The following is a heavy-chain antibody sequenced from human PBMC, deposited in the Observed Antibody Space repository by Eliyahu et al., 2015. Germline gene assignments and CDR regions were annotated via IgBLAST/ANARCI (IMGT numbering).Heavy chain of an antibody. CDR3: ARLGDGSGYHWFDP. Sequence: QLQMQESGPGLVKPSETLSLTCXVSXGSISSSDYYWAWIRPPPGKGLEWIGSMYYRGTTHYNPSLKSRLTLFVDTSKNQFSPLSSVTAVDTAVYYCARLGDGSGYHWFDPWGQGTLVTVSS. D-gene: IGHD3-10*01. CDR2: MYYRGTT. CDR1: XGSISSSDYY. V-gene: IGHV4-39*01. J-gene: IGHJ5*02.